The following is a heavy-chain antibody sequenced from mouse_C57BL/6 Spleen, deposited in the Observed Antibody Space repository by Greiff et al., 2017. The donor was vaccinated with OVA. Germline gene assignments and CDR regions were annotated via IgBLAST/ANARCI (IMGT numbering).Heavy chain of an antibody. CDR3: ARDDCSGFSAY. V-gene: IGHV5-4*01. CDR1: GFTFSSYA. CDR2: ISDGGSYT. D-gene: IGHD3-2*02. J-gene: IGHJ3*01. Sequence: EVQLQESGGGLVKPGGSLKLSCAASGFTFSSYAMSWVRQTPEKRLEWVATISDGGSYTYYPDNVKGRFTISRDNAKNNQYLQMSHLKSEDTAMYYSARDDCSGFSAYWGQGTLVTVSA.